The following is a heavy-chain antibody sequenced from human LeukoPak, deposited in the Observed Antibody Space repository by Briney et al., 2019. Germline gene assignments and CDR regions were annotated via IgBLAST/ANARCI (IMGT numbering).Heavy chain of an antibody. Sequence: ASVKVSCKASGYSFTAYYIHWVRQAPGQGLELMGWMHPGSGDTNYAQSFQGRVTWTRDTSINTAYMELSGLTSDDTAMYYCARLPTGVAGTVDFWGQGTLVTVPS. CDR3: ARLPTGVAGTVDF. D-gene: IGHD6-19*01. V-gene: IGHV1-2*02. CDR1: GYSFTAYY. CDR2: MHPGSGDT. J-gene: IGHJ4*02.